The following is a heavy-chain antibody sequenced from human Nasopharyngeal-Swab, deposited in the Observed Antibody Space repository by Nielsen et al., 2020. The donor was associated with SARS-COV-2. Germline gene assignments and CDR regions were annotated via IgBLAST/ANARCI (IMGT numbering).Heavy chain of an antibody. CDR3: ARDIEVATNDAFDI. Sequence: LKISCAASGFPFSSYSMNWVRQAPGKGLEWVSSISSSSSYIYYADSVKGRFTISRDNAKNSLYLQMNSLRAEDTAVYYCARDIEVATNDAFDIWGQGTMVTVSS. J-gene: IGHJ3*02. CDR2: ISSSSSYI. V-gene: IGHV3-21*01. CDR1: GFPFSSYS. D-gene: IGHD5-12*01.